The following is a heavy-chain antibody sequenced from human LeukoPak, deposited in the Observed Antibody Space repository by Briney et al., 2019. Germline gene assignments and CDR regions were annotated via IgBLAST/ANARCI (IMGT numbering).Heavy chain of an antibody. Sequence: PSETLSLTCTVSGGSISSSSYYWGWIRQPPGKGLEWIGSIYYSGSTYYNPSLKSRVTISVDTSKNQFSLKLSSVTAADTAVYYCASGPVLRFLEWLLGAFDIWGQGTVVTVSS. V-gene: IGHV4-39*01. D-gene: IGHD3-3*01. CDR2: IYYSGST. J-gene: IGHJ3*02. CDR3: ASGPVLRFLEWLLGAFDI. CDR1: GGSISSSSYY.